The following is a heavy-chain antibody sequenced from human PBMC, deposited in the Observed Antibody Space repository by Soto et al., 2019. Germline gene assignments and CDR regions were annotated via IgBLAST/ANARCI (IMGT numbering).Heavy chain of an antibody. CDR2: MNPNSCNT. CDR3: AINSDILTGYYFVGGNY. D-gene: IGHD3-9*01. CDR1: GYTFTSYD. V-gene: IGHV1-8*01. Sequence: QVQLVQSGAEVKKPGASVKVSCKASGYTFTSYDINWVRQATGQGLEWMGWMNPNSCNTGYAQKFQGRVTMTSNTSISTAYMELSSLRSEDTAVYYCAINSDILTGYYFVGGNYWGQGTLVTVSS. J-gene: IGHJ4*02.